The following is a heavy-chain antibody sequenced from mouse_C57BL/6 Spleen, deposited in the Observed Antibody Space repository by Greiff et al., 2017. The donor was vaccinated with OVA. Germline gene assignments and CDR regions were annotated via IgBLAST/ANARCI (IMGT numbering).Heavy chain of an antibody. J-gene: IGHJ4*01. CDR3: TRAYYYGSSYDAMDY. CDR2: ISSGGDYI. V-gene: IGHV5-9-1*02. Sequence: EVKVVESGEGLVKPGGSLKLSCAASGFTFSSYAMSWVRQTPEKRLEWVAYISSGGDYIYYADTVKGRFTIPRDNARNTLYLQMSSLKSEDTAMYYCTRAYYYGSSYDAMDYWGQGTSVTVSS. CDR1: GFTFSSYA. D-gene: IGHD1-1*01.